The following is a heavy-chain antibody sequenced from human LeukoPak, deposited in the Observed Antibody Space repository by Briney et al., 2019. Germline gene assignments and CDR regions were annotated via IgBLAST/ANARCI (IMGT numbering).Heavy chain of an antibody. J-gene: IGHJ6*03. Sequence: GGSLRLSCAASGFTFSSYEMNWVRQAPGKGLVWVSRINSDGSSTSYADSVKGRFTISRDNAKNTLYLQMNSLRAEDTAVYYCARDSYDFWSGYPMDVWGKGTTVTVSS. CDR1: GFTFSSYE. V-gene: IGHV3-74*01. CDR3: ARDSYDFWSGYPMDV. CDR2: INSDGSST. D-gene: IGHD3-3*01.